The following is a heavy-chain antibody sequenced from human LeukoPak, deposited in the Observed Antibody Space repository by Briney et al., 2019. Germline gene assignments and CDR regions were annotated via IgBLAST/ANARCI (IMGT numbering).Heavy chain of an antibody. J-gene: IGHJ4*02. D-gene: IGHD3-3*01. V-gene: IGHV4-34*01. Sequence: SETLSLTCAVYGGFFSGYYWSWIRQPPGKGLEWIGEINHSGSTNYNPSLKSRVTISVDTSKNQFSLKLSSVTAADTAVYYCARSRITIFGVVKDYFDYWGQGTLVTVSS. CDR3: ARSRITIFGVVKDYFDY. CDR1: GGFFSGYY. CDR2: INHSGST.